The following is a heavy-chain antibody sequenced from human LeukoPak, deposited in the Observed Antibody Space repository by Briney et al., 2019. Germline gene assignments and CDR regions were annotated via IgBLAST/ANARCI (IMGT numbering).Heavy chain of an antibody. D-gene: IGHD3-10*02. CDR1: GFTLSNYA. CDR2: IRFDGSSK. J-gene: IGHJ6*04. V-gene: IGHV3-30*02. CDR3: AELGITMIGGV. Sequence: GGSLRLSCAASGFTLSNYAMHWVRQAPGKGLEWLAYIRFDGSSKYYADFVKGRFTISRDNSKNSLYLQMNSLRAEDTAVYYCAELGITMIGGVWGKGTTVTISS.